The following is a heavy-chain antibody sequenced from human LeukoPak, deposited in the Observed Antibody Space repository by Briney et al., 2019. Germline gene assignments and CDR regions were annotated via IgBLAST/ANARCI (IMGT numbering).Heavy chain of an antibody. CDR2: ISGSGGTT. J-gene: IGHJ4*02. D-gene: IGHD3-22*01. V-gene: IGHV3-23*01. CDR3: AKRTLDSSGYGFDY. CDR1: GFTFSTDA. Sequence: GGSLRLSCAASGFTFSTDAMSGVRPAPGERLEWGSAISGSGGTTYYADSVKSGFIISRDNTNNTLYLQMNSLRAEDTAVYYCAKRTLDSSGYGFDYWGQGTLVTVSS.